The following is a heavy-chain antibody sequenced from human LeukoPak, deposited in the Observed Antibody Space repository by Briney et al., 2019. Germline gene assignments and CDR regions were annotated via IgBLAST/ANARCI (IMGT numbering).Heavy chain of an antibody. CDR3: ARGYANQKPRRTRDTAQYYFDY. Sequence: PSETLSLTCTVSGGSISSYYWSWIRQPPGKGLEWIGEINHSGSTNYNPSLKSRVTISVDTSKNQFSLKLSSVTAADTAVYYCARGYANQKPRRTRDTAQYYFDYWGQGTLVTVSS. CDR2: INHSGST. CDR1: GGSISSYY. V-gene: IGHV4-34*01. D-gene: IGHD2-8*01. J-gene: IGHJ4*02.